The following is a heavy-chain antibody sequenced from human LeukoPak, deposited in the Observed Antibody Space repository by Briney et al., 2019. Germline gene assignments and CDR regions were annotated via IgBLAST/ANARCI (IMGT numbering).Heavy chain of an antibody. D-gene: IGHD3-9*01. CDR3: ARDGARYDILTGYGFDY. CDR2: INPNSGGT. J-gene: IGHJ4*02. Sequence: ASVKVSCKASGYTFTGYRMHWVRQAPGQGLEWMGWINPNSGGTNYAQKFQGRVTMTRDTSISTAYMELSRLRSDDTAVYYCARDGARYDILTGYGFDYWGQGTLVTVSS. CDR1: GYTFTGYR. V-gene: IGHV1-2*02.